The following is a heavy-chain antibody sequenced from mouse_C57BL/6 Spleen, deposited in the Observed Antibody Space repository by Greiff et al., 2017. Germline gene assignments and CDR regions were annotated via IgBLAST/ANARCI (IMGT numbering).Heavy chain of an antibody. V-gene: IGHV1-61*01. Sequence: QVQLQQPGAELVRPGSSVKLSCKASGYTFTSYWMDWVKQRPGQGLEWIGNIYPSDSETHYNQKFKDKATLTVDKSSSTAYMQLSSLTSEDSAVYDCARRGYYGNSDYWGQGTTLTVSS. CDR2: IYPSDSET. CDR3: ARRGYYGNSDY. J-gene: IGHJ2*01. D-gene: IGHD2-1*01. CDR1: GYTFTSYW.